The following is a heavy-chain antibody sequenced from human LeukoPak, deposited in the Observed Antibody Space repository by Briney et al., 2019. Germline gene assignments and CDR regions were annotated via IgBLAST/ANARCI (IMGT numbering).Heavy chain of an antibody. J-gene: IGHJ3*02. CDR3: ARLLGYCTNGVCYTGHDAFDI. V-gene: IGHV4-61*02. CDR2: IYTSGST. D-gene: IGHD2-8*01. Sequence: SQTLSLTCTVSGGSISSGSYYWSWIRQPAGKGLEWIGRIYTSGSTNYNPSLKSRVTISVDTSKNQFSLKLSSVTAADTAVYYCARLLGYCTNGVCYTGHDAFDIWGQGTMVTVSS. CDR1: GGSISSGSYY.